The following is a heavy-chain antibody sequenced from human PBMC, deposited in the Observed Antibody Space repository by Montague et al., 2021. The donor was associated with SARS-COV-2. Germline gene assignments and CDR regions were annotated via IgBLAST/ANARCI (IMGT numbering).Heavy chain of an antibody. CDR2: INHSGSI. V-gene: IGHV4-34*01. Sequence: SETLSLTCAVSGGSFSGFYWSWVRQSPGEGLEWIGEINHSGSINYNPSLTSRVTILVDTSKNQFSLKLTSVTAADAAVYYCSRGQEAVNMVLVVFGFYYYKDXWGKGTTVTVSS. J-gene: IGHJ6*03. CDR1: GGSFSGFY. D-gene: IGHD3-22*01. CDR3: SRGQEAVNMVLVVFGFYYYKDX.